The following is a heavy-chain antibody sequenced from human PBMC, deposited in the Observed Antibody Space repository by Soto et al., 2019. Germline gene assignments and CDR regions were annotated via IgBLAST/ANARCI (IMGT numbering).Heavy chain of an antibody. D-gene: IGHD2-2*01. CDR1: GFTFSSCS. CDR3: GNPTLYCSSTSCYASYYYGMDV. J-gene: IGHJ6*02. Sequence: GSLILPCAASGFTFSSCSMNWVRHAPGKGLEWVSYISSSRSSKYYAAPENRRFTTADDNTKHSPYQQMNMPRADATAEYYSGNPTLYCSSTSCYASYYYGMDVWGQGTTVTVSS. CDR2: ISSSRSSK. V-gene: IGHV3-21*01.